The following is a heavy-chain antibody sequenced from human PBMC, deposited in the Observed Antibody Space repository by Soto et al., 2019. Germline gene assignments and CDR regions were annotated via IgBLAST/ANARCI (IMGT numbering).Heavy chain of an antibody. J-gene: IGHJ5*02. D-gene: IGHD3-22*01. V-gene: IGHV5-51*01. CDR1: VYRFTSYW. CDR3: ASKDKSGYFNWFDP. CDR2: IFPSDSDT. Sequence: PGESLKISCRTSVYRFTSYWIAWVRQMPGKGLEWMGIIFPSDSDTRYSPSFQGQVTISADRSTSTVFLQWASLKASDTAVYFCASKDKSGYFNWFDPWGQGTLVTVSS.